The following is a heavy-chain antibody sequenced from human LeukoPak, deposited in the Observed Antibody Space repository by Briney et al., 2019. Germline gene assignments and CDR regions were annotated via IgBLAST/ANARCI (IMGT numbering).Heavy chain of an antibody. CDR1: GYTFTGYY. CDR3: ARAPSGSYWGNYYYYGMDV. CDR2: INPNSGGT. J-gene: IGHJ6*02. V-gene: IGHV1-2*04. Sequence: ASVKVSCKASGYTFTGYYMHWVRQAPGQGLEWMGWINPNSGGTNYAQKFQGWVTMTRDTSISTAYMELSRLRSDDTAVYYCARAPSGSYWGNYYYYGMDVWGQGTTVTVSS. D-gene: IGHD1-26*01.